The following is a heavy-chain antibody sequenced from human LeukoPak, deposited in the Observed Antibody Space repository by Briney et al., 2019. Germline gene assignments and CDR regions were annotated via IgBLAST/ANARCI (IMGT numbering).Heavy chain of an antibody. D-gene: IGHD3-22*01. CDR1: GFPFSSYP. V-gene: IGHV3-23*01. CDR2: ITASGDST. CDR3: ARVRGLMVVNDAFDI. Sequence: GGSLRLSCAGSGFPFSSYPISWVRQPPGKGLEWVSAITASGDSTYSADSVKGGFTISSDNARNSLFLQMNSLRAEDTAVYYCARVRGLMVVNDAFDIWGQGTMVTVSS. J-gene: IGHJ3*02.